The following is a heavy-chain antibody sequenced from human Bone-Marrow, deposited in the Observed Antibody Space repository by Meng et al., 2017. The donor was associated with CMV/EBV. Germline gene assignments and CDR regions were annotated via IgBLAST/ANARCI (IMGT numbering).Heavy chain of an antibody. V-gene: IGHV1-8*01. CDR2: MNPNSGNT. D-gene: IGHD2-2*01. CDR1: GYTFTSYD. Sequence: ASVKVSCKASGYTFTSYDINWVRQATGQGLEWMGWMNPNSGNTGYAQKFQGRVTMTRNTSISTAYMELSSLRSEDTAVYYCARFGVVVPAAPGGNYYYGMDVWGQGTTVTGSS. CDR3: ARFGVVVPAAPGGNYYYGMDV. J-gene: IGHJ6*02.